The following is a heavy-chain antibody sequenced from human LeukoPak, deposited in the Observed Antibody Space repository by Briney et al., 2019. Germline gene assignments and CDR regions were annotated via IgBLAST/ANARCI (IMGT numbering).Heavy chain of an antibody. J-gene: IGHJ3*02. D-gene: IGHD3-22*01. CDR1: GGSFSGYY. V-gene: IGHV4-34*01. CDR2: INHSGST. Sequence: ASETLSLTCAVYGGSFSGYYWSWIRQPPGKGLEFIGVINHSGSTNYNPPLKSGVTISVDTSKTHFSLKLSSVTPADPAVYYCARARIRYYDSRSDHAFDIWPQGTMVTVSS. CDR3: ARARIRYYDSRSDHAFDI.